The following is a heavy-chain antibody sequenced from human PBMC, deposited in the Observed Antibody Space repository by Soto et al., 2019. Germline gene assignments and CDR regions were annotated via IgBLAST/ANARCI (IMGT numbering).Heavy chain of an antibody. V-gene: IGHV1-2*04. Sequence: ASVKVSCKASGYTFTGYYMHWVRQAPGQGLEWMGWINPNSGGTNYAQKFQGWVTMTRDTSISTAYMELSRLRSDDTAVYYCVRSEWLRAEVAWFDPWGQGTLVTVSS. CDR2: INPNSGGT. CDR3: VRSEWLRAEVAWFDP. D-gene: IGHD5-12*01. CDR1: GYTFTGYY. J-gene: IGHJ5*02.